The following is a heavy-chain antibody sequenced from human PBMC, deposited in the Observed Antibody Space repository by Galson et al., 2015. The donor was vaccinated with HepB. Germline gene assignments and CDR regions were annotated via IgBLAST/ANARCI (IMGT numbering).Heavy chain of an antibody. Sequence: SLRLSCAASGFNFGTYWMTWVRQAPGKGLERVANIKQDGSEKLYVDSVKGRFTISRDNAKNSLYLRMNSLRDEDTAVYYCARDGRGSIPFDYWGQGALVSVSS. CDR1: GFNFGTYW. V-gene: IGHV3-7*01. D-gene: IGHD3-10*01. CDR3: ARDGRGSIPFDY. J-gene: IGHJ4*02. CDR2: IKQDGSEK.